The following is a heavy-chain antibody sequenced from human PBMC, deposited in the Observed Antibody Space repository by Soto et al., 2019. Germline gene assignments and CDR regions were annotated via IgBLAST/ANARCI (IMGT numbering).Heavy chain of an antibody. Sequence: QVQLVQSGAEVKKPGSSVKVSCKASGGTFSSYAISWVRQAPGQGLEWMGGIIPIFGTANYAQKFQGRVTNTADESTSTAYTELRSLSSEDTAVYYWATHSSGSGYSYCGMDVWGQGTTVTVSS. CDR3: ATHSSGSGYSYCGMDV. J-gene: IGHJ6*02. D-gene: IGHD6-19*01. CDR2: IIPIFGTA. CDR1: GGTFSSYA. V-gene: IGHV1-69*12.